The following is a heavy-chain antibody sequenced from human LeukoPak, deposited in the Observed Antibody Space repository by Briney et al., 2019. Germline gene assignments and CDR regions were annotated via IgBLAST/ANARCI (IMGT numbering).Heavy chain of an antibody. J-gene: IGHJ6*03. Sequence: PGGSLRLSCAVSGFTFRRYWMHWVRQAPGKGLVWVSRINSDGSSTSYADSVKGRFTISRDDAESSLYLQMSSLRAEDTAVYYCARDIIAAAGRYGEYHYYYYMDVWGKGTTVTISS. D-gene: IGHD6-13*01. CDR2: INSDGSST. CDR1: GFTFRRYW. V-gene: IGHV3-74*01. CDR3: ARDIIAAAGRYGEYHYYYYMDV.